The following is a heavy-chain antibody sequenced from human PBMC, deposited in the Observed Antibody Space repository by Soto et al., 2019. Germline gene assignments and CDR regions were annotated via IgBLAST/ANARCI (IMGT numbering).Heavy chain of an antibody. Sequence: GESLKISCKGSGYSFTSYWIGWVRQMPVKGLEWMGIIYPGDSDTRYSPSFQGQVTISADKSISTAYLQWSSLKASDTAMYYCARQVTTVTSNYYYYGMDVWGQGTTVTV. V-gene: IGHV5-51*01. CDR3: ARQVTTVTSNYYYYGMDV. CDR2: IYPGDSDT. J-gene: IGHJ6*02. D-gene: IGHD4-4*01. CDR1: GYSFTSYW.